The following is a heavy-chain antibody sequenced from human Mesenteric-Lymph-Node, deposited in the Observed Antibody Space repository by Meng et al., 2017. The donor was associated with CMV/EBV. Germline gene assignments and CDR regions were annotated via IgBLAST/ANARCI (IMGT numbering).Heavy chain of an antibody. Sequence: GESLKISCAASGFTFSSYAMHWVRQAPGKGLEWVAVISYDGSNKYYADSVKGRFTISRDNSKNTLYLQMNSLRAEDTAVYYCARDPSSGYYFPYFDYWGQGTLVTVSS. CDR1: GFTFSSYA. D-gene: IGHD3-22*01. CDR3: ARDPSSGYYFPYFDY. J-gene: IGHJ4*02. CDR2: ISYDGSNK. V-gene: IGHV3-30*04.